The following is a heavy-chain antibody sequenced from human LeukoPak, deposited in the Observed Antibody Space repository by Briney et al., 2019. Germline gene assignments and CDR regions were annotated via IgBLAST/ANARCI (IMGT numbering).Heavy chain of an antibody. CDR2: ISYDGSNK. V-gene: IGHV3-30-3*01. J-gene: IGHJ4*02. CDR1: GFTFSSYA. Sequence: GGSLRLSCAASGFTFSSYAMHWVRQAPGKGLEWVAVISYDGSNKYYADSVKGRFTISRDNSKNTLYLQMYSLRAEDTAVYYCARGVAAASYWGQGTLVTVSS. D-gene: IGHD2-15*01. CDR3: ARGVAAASY.